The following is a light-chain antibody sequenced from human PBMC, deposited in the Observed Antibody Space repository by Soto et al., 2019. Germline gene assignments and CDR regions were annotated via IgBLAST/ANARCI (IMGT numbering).Light chain of an antibody. Sequence: DIQMTQSPSTLSASVGDRVTITCRASQSISSWLAWYQQKPGKAPKLLIYDASSLESGVPSRFSGSGSGTEFTLTNSSLQPDDFATYYCQQYNSYSFGQGTKLEIK. J-gene: IGKJ2*01. V-gene: IGKV1-5*01. CDR3: QQYNSYS. CDR2: DAS. CDR1: QSISSW.